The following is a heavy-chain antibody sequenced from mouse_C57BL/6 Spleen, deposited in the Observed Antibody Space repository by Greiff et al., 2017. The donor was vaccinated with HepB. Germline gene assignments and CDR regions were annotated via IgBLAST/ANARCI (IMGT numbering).Heavy chain of an antibody. V-gene: IGHV5-17*01. Sequence: EVKSVESGGGLVKPGGSLKLSCAASGFTFSDYGMHWVRQAPEKGLEWVAYISSGSSTIYYADTVKGRFTISRDNAKNTLFLQMTSLGSEDTAMYYCARLLLLYWYFDVWGTGTTVTVSS. D-gene: IGHD1-1*01. J-gene: IGHJ1*03. CDR3: ARLLLLYWYFDV. CDR1: GFTFSDYG. CDR2: ISSGSSTI.